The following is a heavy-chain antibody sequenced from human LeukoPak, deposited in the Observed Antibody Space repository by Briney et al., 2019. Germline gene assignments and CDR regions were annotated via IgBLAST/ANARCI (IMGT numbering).Heavy chain of an antibody. CDR2: INPDSGGT. D-gene: IGHD3-3*01. CDR1: GYTFTDYY. V-gene: IGHV1-2*02. CDR3: ARDMVATGEDRDISIFGVAPRGYYYYGVDV. Sequence: GASVKVSCEASGYTFTDYYIQWVRQAPGQGLEWMGWINPDSGGTKFAQQFQGRVTMTRDTSIRTAYMELSRLRSDDTAVYYCARDMVATGEDRDISIFGVAPRGYYYYGVDVWGQGTTVTVSS. J-gene: IGHJ6*02.